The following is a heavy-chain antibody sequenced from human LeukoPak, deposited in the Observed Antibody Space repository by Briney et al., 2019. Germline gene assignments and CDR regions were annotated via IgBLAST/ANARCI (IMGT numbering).Heavy chain of an antibody. Sequence: PGGSLRLSCAASGFTVSSNYMSWVRQAPGKGLEWVSVIYSGGSTYYADSVKGRFTISRDNSKNTLYLQMNSLRAEDTAVYYCARAYDFLYFQHWGQGTLVTVSS. V-gene: IGHV3-66*01. J-gene: IGHJ1*01. CDR3: ARAYDFLYFQH. D-gene: IGHD3-3*01. CDR1: GFTVSSNY. CDR2: IYSGGST.